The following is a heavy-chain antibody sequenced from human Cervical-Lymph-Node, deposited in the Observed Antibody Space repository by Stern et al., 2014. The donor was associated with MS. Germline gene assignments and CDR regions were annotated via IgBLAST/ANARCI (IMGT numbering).Heavy chain of an antibody. V-gene: IGHV3-11*01. J-gene: IGHJ4*02. D-gene: IGHD2-2*01. CDR2: IGTRGTTI. CDR3: ARGGKSTFSY. Sequence: VQLLESGGGLVKPGGSLRLSCAASGFSFSDYYMSWIRQDPGKGLEWVSYIGTRGTTIDYTDSVEGRFTISRDNAKNSLYLQMNSLRAEDTAVYYCARGGKSTFSYWGQGTLVTVSS. CDR1: GFSFSDYY.